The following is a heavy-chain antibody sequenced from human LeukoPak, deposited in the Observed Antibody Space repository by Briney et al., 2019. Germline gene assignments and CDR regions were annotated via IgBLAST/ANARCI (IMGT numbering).Heavy chain of an antibody. V-gene: IGHV3-21*01. D-gene: IGHD3-10*01. CDR2: ISSSSSYI. CDR1: GFTFSSYS. CDR3: ARGSLYYYGSGSTTS. Sequence: GGSLRLSCAASGFTFSSYSMNWVRQAPGKGLEWVSSISSSSSYIYYADSVKGRFTISRDNAKNSLYLQMNSLRAEDTAVYYCARGSLYYYGSGSTTSWGQGTLVTVSS. J-gene: IGHJ4*02.